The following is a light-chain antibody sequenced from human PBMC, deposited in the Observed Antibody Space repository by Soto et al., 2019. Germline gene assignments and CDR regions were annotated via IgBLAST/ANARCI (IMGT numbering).Light chain of an antibody. J-gene: IGLJ2*01. Sequence: QSVLTQPPSVSGAPGQRVTISCTGSSSNIGAGYDVHWYQQLPGTAPKLLIYGNSNRPSGVPDRFSGSKSGTSASLAITGVPAEDEADYYCQSYDSSLSGPRVFGGGTKVTVL. CDR2: GNS. CDR3: QSYDSSLSGPRV. V-gene: IGLV1-40*01. CDR1: SSNIGAGYD.